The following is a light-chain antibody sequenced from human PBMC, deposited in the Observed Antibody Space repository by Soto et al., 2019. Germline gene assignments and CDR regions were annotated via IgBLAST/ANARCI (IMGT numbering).Light chain of an antibody. CDR3: SSYAGSNNFV. Sequence: LTQPPSASGSPGQSVTISCTGTSSDVGGYNYVSWYQQHPGKAPKLMIYEVSERPSGVPDRFSGSKPSNTASLTVSGLQAEDEADYYCSSYAGSNNFVFGTGTKVTVL. CDR1: SSDVGGYNY. V-gene: IGLV2-8*01. CDR2: EVS. J-gene: IGLJ1*01.